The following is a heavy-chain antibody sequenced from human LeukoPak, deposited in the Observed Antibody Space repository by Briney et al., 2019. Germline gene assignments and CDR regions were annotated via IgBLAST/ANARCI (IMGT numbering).Heavy chain of an antibody. CDR2: ISVSGGST. D-gene: IGHD2-15*01. V-gene: IGHV3-23*01. Sequence: GGSLRLSCAASGFTFSNYVMSWVRQAPGKGLEWVSTISVSGGSTYFADSVKGRFTISRDNSKNTLYLQMNRLRAEDTAVYYCAPKVVGSTPFDYWGQGTLVTVSS. CDR3: APKVVGSTPFDY. CDR1: GFTFSNYV. J-gene: IGHJ4*02.